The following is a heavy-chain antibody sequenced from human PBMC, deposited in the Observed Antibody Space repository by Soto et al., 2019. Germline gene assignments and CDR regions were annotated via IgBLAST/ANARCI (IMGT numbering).Heavy chain of an antibody. D-gene: IGHD3-22*01. Sequence: SLRLSYITSGFTFTDYSLHLVRPAPGVGLEWVSGLSWKSGTIDYADNVKGRFTISRDNAKDSLYQQMNSLRNEDTALYYCARDMGYDSRGYYDYWGQGP. CDR2: LSWKSGTI. J-gene: IGHJ4*02. V-gene: IGHV3-9*01. CDR3: ARDMGYDSRGYYDY. CDR1: GFTFTDYS.